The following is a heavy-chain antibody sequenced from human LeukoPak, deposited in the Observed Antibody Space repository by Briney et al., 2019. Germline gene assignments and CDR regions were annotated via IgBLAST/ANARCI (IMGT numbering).Heavy chain of an antibody. J-gene: IGHJ3*02. V-gene: IGHV4-34*01. Sequence: SETLSLTCAVYGGSFSGYYWSWIRQPPGKGLEWIGEINHSGSTNYNPSLKSRVTISVDTSKNQFSLKLSSVTAADTAVYYCARVPRGGVRGPRSAFDIWGQGTMVTVSS. CDR2: INHSGST. CDR3: ARVPRGGVRGPRSAFDI. CDR1: GGSFSGYY. D-gene: IGHD3-10*01.